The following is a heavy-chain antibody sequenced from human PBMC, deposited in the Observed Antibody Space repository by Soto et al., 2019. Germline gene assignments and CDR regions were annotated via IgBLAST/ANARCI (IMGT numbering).Heavy chain of an antibody. J-gene: IGHJ6*02. CDR1: GFTFSSYA. Sequence: QVQLVESGGGVVQPGRSLRLSCAASGFTFSSYAMHWVRQAPGKGLEWVAVISYDGSNKYYADSVKGRLTISRDNSKNTLYLQMNSLRAEDTAVYYCAREGGFGVVVAAYPYYYYYGMDVWGQGTTVTVSS. D-gene: IGHD2-15*01. CDR2: ISYDGSNK. CDR3: AREGGFGVVVAAYPYYYYYGMDV. V-gene: IGHV3-30-3*01.